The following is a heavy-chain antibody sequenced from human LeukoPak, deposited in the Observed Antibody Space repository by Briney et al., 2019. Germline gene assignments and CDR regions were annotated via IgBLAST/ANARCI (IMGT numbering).Heavy chain of an antibody. CDR2: IYTSGST. CDR1: GGSISSGSYY. J-gene: IGHJ5*02. CDR3: ARLRLSGGSFSVGWFDP. Sequence: SETLSLTCTVSGGSISSGSYYWSWIRQPAGKGLEWIGRIYTSGSTNYNPSLKSRVTISVDTSKNQFSLKLSSVTAADTAVYFCARLRLSGGSFSVGWFDPWGQGIQVTASS. V-gene: IGHV4-61*02. D-gene: IGHD1-26*01.